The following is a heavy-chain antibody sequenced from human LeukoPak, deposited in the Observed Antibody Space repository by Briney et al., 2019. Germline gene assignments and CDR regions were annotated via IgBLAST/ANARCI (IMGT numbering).Heavy chain of an antibody. Sequence: GGSLRLSCAASGFTFSSYAMSWVRQAPGKGLEWVAVIWYDGSNKYYADSVKGRFTISRGNSKNTLYLQLNSLRAEDTAVYYCAKEAVTTDAFGWSIDYWGQGTLVTVSS. CDR2: IWYDGSNK. CDR1: GFTFSSYA. D-gene: IGHD6-19*01. J-gene: IGHJ4*02. CDR3: AKEAVTTDAFGWSIDY. V-gene: IGHV3-33*06.